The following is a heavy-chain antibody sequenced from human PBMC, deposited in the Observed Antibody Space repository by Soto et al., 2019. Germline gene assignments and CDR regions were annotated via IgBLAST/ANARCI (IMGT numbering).Heavy chain of an antibody. J-gene: IGHJ3*02. CDR2: IYYSGST. D-gene: IGHD4-17*01. Sequence: QVQLQESGPGLVKPSETLSLTCTVSGGSISNYYWSWIRQPPGKGLEWIGYIYYSGSTNYNPSLKSRVTISVDTSKNPFSLKLSSVTAADTAVYYCASETTVTDAFDIWGQGTMVTVSS. CDR1: GGSISNYY. V-gene: IGHV4-59*01. CDR3: ASETTVTDAFDI.